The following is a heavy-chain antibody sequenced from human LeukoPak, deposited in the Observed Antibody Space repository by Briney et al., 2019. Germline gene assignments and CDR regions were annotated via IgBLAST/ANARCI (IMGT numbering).Heavy chain of an antibody. D-gene: IGHD2-21*01. Sequence: PGGSLRLSCAASGFTFDSYGMHWVRQAPGKGLEWVAFIRYDGSINYYADSVKGRFTISRDNSKNTLYLLMNRLRAEDTAVYYCAKDEEYQLLTNFFDYWGQGTLVTVSS. CDR1: GFTFDSYG. CDR3: AKDEEYQLLTNFFDY. CDR2: IRYDGSIN. J-gene: IGHJ4*02. V-gene: IGHV3-30*02.